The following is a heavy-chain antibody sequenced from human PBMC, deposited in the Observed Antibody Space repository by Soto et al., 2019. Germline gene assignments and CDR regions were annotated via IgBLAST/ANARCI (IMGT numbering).Heavy chain of an antibody. D-gene: IGHD3-22*01. Sequence: RGSLRLSCAASGFTVSSNYMSWVRQAPGKGLEWVSVIYSGGSTYYADSVKGRFTISRHNSKNTLYLQMNSLRAEDTAVYYCARSYYYYISGYYYFDYWGQGTLVTVSS. V-gene: IGHV3-66*01. CDR3: ARSYYYYISGYYYFDY. CDR1: GFTVSSNY. CDR2: IYSGGST. J-gene: IGHJ4*02.